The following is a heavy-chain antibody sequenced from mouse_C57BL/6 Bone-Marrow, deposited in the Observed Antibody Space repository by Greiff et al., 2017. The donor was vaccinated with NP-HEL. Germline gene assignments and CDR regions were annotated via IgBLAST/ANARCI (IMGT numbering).Heavy chain of an antibody. J-gene: IGHJ2*01. CDR3: LSGVYYCNYFY. V-gene: IGHV1-81*01. CDR1: GYTFTSYG. Sequence: QVQLQQSGAELARPGASVKLSCKASGYTFTSYGISWVKQRTGQGLEWIGEIYPRSGNTYYNERFKGKATLTADKSSSTAYMELRSLTSEDSAVYFCLSGVYYCNYFYWGQGTTLTVSS. D-gene: IGHD2-1*01. CDR2: IYPRSGNT.